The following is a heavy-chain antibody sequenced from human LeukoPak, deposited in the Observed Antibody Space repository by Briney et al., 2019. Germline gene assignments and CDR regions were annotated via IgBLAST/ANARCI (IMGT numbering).Heavy chain of an antibody. V-gene: IGHV4-59*01. D-gene: IGHD2-15*01. CDR1: GASINSYS. J-gene: IGHJ3*01. Sequence: SETLSLTCTVSGASINSYSWTWIRQSPAKGLECIGYVYYNRATYYNPSLESRVTTSVDTSKNHLSLEMTSVTAADTAIYYCARLGGQYSNAFDLWGQGTMVSVSS. CDR3: ARLGGQYSNAFDL. CDR2: VYYNRAT.